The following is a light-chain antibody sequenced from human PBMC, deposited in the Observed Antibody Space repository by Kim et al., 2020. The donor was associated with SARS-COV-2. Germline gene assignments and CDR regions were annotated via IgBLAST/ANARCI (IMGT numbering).Light chain of an antibody. CDR3: QQSYSTPLT. CDR1: QSISSY. J-gene: IGKJ3*01. CDR2: GAS. V-gene: IGKV1-39*01. Sequence: DIQMTQSPSSLSASVGDRVTITCRASQSISSYLNWYQQKPGKAPKLLIYGASSLQSGVPSRFSGSGSGTDFTLTISSLQPEDFATYYCQQSYSTPLTFGVGTKVDIK.